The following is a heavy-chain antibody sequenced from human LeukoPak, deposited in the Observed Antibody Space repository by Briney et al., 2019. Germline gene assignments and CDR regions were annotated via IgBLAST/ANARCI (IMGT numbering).Heavy chain of an antibody. Sequence: ASVKVSCKASGYTFTSYAMHWVRQAPGQRLEWMGRINAGNGNTKYSQKFQGRVTITRDTSASTAYIELSSLRSEDTAVYYCARAQGIAVAGPFDYWGQGTLVTVSS. CDR3: ARAQGIAVAGPFDY. J-gene: IGHJ4*02. V-gene: IGHV1-3*01. CDR1: GYTFTSYA. D-gene: IGHD6-19*01. CDR2: INAGNGNT.